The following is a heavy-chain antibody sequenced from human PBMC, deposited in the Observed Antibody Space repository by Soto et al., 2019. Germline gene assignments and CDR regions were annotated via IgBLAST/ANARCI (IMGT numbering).Heavy chain of an antibody. CDR2: IWYDGSNK. Sequence: QVQLVESGGGVVQPGRSLRLSCAASGFTFSSYGMHWVRQAPGKGLEWVAVIWYDGSNKYYADSVKGRFTISRDNSKNTLYLQMNSLRAEDTAVYYCASVGVGSSGYGMDVWGQGTTFTVSS. CDR1: GFTFSSYG. D-gene: IGHD6-19*01. J-gene: IGHJ6*02. CDR3: ASVGVGSSGYGMDV. V-gene: IGHV3-33*01.